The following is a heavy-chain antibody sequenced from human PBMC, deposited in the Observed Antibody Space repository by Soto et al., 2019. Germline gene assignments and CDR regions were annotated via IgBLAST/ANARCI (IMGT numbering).Heavy chain of an antibody. V-gene: IGHV4-31*03. CDR3: AREDYTTMDVDY. J-gene: IGHJ4*02. CDR2: IYYSGST. D-gene: IGHD5-18*01. CDR1: GGSISSGGYF. Sequence: QVLLQESGPGLVKPSQTLSLTCTVSGGSISSGGYFWTWIRQHPGKGLEWIGYIYYSGSTSYNPSLKSRVTISQDTSKNQGSLRLTSVTTADTAVYYCAREDYTTMDVDYWGKGTLVTVSS.